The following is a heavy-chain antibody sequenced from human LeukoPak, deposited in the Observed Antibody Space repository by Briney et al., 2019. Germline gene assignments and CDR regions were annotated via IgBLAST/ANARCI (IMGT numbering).Heavy chain of an antibody. D-gene: IGHD6-19*01. CDR2: IYTSGST. CDR3: ASRPIVGGSSGWSSDY. J-gene: IGHJ4*02. V-gene: IGHV4-61*02. Sequence: SETLSLTCTVSGNSISSGDNYWSWIRQPAGKGLEWIGRIYTSGSTNYNPSLKSRVTISGDTSKNQFSLRLSSVTAADTAVYYCASRPIVGGSSGWSSDYWGQGTLVTVSS. CDR1: GNSISSGDNY.